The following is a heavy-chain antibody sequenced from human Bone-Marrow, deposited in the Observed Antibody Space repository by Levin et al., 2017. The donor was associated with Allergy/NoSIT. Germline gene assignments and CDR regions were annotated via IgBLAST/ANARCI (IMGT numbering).Heavy chain of an antibody. Sequence: GGSLRLSCAASGFTFSSYEMNWVRQAPGKGLEWVSYISSSGSSIYYADSVKGRFTISRDNAKNSLYLQMNSLRAEDTAVYYGAREDRYDSADYWGQGTLVTVSS. J-gene: IGHJ4*02. CDR2: ISSSGSSI. CDR1: GFTFSSYE. CDR3: AREDRYDSADY. D-gene: IGHD3-16*01. V-gene: IGHV3-48*03.